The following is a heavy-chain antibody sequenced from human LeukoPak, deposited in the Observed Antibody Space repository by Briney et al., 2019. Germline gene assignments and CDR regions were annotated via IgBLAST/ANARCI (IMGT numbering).Heavy chain of an antibody. CDR2: ISYDGSNK. Sequence: PGGSLRLSCAASGFTFSSYAMHWVRQAPGKGLEWVAVISYDGSNKYYADSVKGRFTISRDNSKNTLYLQMNSLRAEDTAVYYCARGVVVAATDYWAREPWSPSPQ. J-gene: IGHJ4*02. CDR3: ARGVVVAATDY. D-gene: IGHD2-15*01. CDR1: GFTFSSYA. V-gene: IGHV3-30-3*01.